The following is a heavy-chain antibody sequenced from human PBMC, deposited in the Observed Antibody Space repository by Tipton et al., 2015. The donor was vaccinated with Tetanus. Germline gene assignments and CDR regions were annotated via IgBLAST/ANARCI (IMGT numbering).Heavy chain of an antibody. J-gene: IGHJ4*02. CDR1: GRSFSGYY. CDR2: INHSGST. CDR3: ARNTVAGTVTFDY. V-gene: IGHV4-34*01. Sequence: TLSLTCAVYGRSFSGYYWSWIRQPPGKGLEWIGEINHSGSTNYNPSLKSRVTISVDTSKNQFSLKLSSVTAADTAVYYCARNTVAGTVTFDYWGQGTLVTVSS. D-gene: IGHD6-19*01.